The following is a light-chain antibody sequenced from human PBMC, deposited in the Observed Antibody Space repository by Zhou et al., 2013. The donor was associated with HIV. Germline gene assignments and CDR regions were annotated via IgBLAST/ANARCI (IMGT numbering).Light chain of an antibody. CDR2: LGS. CDR1: QTISTY. J-gene: IGKJ5*01. Sequence: MTQSPSSLSASVGDRVTITCRASQTISTYLNWYQQKPGQSPQLLIYLGSNRASGVPDRFSGTGSGTDFTLKISRVEAEDVGVYYCMQGLQTPRTFGQGTRLEIK. CDR3: MQGLQTPRT. V-gene: IGKV2-28*01.